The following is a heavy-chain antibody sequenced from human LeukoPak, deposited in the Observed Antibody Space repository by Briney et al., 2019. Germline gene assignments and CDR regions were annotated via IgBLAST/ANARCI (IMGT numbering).Heavy chain of an antibody. CDR3: AKDLPSGRQPGGRTY. V-gene: IGHV3-23*01. D-gene: IGHD2-15*01. Sequence: GGSLRLSCAASGFTFSSYAMSWVRQAPGKGLGWVSSLSGSGGSTYYTDSVMGRFTTPTDTTKNTLYLQMNSLRAEDTAVYYCAKDLPSGRQPGGRTYWGQGTLVTVSS. CDR1: GFTFSSYA. CDR2: LSGSGGST. J-gene: IGHJ4*02.